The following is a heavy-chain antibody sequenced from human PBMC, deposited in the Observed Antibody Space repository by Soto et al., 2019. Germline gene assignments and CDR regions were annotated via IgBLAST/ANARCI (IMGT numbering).Heavy chain of an antibody. CDR3: AKAAGQLGRFDY. J-gene: IGHJ4*02. D-gene: IGHD6-13*01. CDR2: INPSGGGT. V-gene: IGHV1-46*01. Sequence: QVQLVQSGAEVKKPGASVKVSCKASGYTFTSYYMYRVRQAPGQGLEWMGIINPSGGGTSYAQKFQGRVTMTRDTSTSTVYMEVSSLRSEDTAVYYCAKAAGQLGRFDYWGQGTLVTVSS. CDR1: GYTFTSYY.